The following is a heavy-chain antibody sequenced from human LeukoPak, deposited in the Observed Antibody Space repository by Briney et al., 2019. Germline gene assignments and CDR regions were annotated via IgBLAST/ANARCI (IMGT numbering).Heavy chain of an antibody. CDR3: ASRVGDLVDY. D-gene: IGHD3-10*01. CDR1: GGSFSGYY. Sequence: SETLSLTCAVYGGSFSGYYWSWIRQPPGKGLEWIGEINHSGSTNYNPSLKSRVTISVDTSKNQFSLKLSSVTAADTAVYLCASRVGDLVDYWGQGTLVTVSS. CDR2: INHSGST. V-gene: IGHV4-34*01. J-gene: IGHJ4*02.